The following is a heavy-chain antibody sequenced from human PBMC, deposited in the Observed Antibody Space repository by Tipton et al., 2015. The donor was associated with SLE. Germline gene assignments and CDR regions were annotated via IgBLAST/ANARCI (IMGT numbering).Heavy chain of an antibody. J-gene: IGHJ4*02. CDR3: AGVPSGSSNWRSNNFDS. CDR1: GGSFSSGGYY. Sequence: TLSLTCTVSGGSFSSGGYYWNWIRQFPGKGLEWMGNIYYTGSTFYNPSLQSRVIISVDTSKNQFSLELSSVTAAGTAVYYCAGVPSGSSNWRSNNFDSWGQGFLVTVSS. V-gene: IGHV4-31*03. CDR2: IYYTGST. D-gene: IGHD6-13*01.